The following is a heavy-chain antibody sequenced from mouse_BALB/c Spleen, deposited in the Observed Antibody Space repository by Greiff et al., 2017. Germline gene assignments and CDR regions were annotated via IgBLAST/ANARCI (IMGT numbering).Heavy chain of an antibody. J-gene: IGHJ2*01. CDR1: GFTFSDYY. D-gene: IGHD2-14*01. CDR3: ARGRRYDDFYFDY. Sequence: DVHLVASGGGLVKPGGSLKLSCAASGFTFSDYYMYWVRQTPEKRLEWVATISDGGSYTYYPDSVKGRFTISRDNAKNNLYLQMSSLKSEDTAMYYCARGRRYDDFYFDYWGQGTTLTVSS. V-gene: IGHV5-4*02. CDR2: ISDGGSYT.